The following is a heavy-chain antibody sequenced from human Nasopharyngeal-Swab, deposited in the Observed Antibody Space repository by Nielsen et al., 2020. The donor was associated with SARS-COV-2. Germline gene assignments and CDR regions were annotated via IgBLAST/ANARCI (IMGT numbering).Heavy chain of an antibody. CDR1: GGSISSSSYY. D-gene: IGHD2-21*02. J-gene: IGHJ2*01. CDR3: ASPPVVVTAIISYWYFDL. Sequence: SETLSPTCTVSGGSISSSSYYWGWIRQPPGKGLEWIGSIYYSGSTYYNPSLKSRVTISVDTSKNQFSLKLSSVTAADTAVYYCASPPVVVTAIISYWYFDLWGRGTLVTVSS. CDR2: IYYSGST. V-gene: IGHV4-39*01.